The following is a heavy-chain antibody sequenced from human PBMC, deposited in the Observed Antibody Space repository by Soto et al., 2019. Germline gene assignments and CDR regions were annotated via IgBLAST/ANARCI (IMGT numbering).Heavy chain of an antibody. CDR3: ARDRVVMSAFDI. CDR1: GGTFSSYA. D-gene: IGHD2-15*01. Sequence: ASVKVSCKASGGTFSSYAISWVRQAPGQGLEWMGGIIPIFGTANYAQKFQGRVTITADESTSTAYMELSSLRSEDTAVYYCARDRVVMSAFDIWGQGTMVTVSS. V-gene: IGHV1-69*13. J-gene: IGHJ3*02. CDR2: IIPIFGTA.